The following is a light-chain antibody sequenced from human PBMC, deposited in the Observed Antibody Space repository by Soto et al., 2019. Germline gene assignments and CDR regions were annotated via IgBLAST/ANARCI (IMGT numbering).Light chain of an antibody. V-gene: IGLV2-23*01. CDR3: CSYAGSSTFYV. CDR2: EGS. Sequence: QSALTQPASVSGSPGQSITISCTGTSSDVGSYNLVSWYQQHPGKAPKLMIYEGSKRPSGVSNRFSGSKSGNTASLTISGLQAEDEADDSCCSYAGSSTFYVFGTGNKVTVL. J-gene: IGLJ1*01. CDR1: SSDVGSYNL.